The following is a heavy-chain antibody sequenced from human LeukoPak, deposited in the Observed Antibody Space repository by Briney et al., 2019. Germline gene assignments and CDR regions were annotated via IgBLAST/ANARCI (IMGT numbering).Heavy chain of an antibody. CDR2: INPSGGST. V-gene: IGHV1-46*01. Sequence: ASVKVSCKASGYTFTSYYMHWVRQAPGQGLEWMGIINPSGGSTSYAQKFQGRVTMTRDTSTSTVYMEPSSLRSEDTAVYYCARERCSSTSCIYYYGMDVWGQGTTVTVSS. CDR3: ARERCSSTSCIYYYGMDV. CDR1: GYTFTSYY. J-gene: IGHJ6*02. D-gene: IGHD2-2*01.